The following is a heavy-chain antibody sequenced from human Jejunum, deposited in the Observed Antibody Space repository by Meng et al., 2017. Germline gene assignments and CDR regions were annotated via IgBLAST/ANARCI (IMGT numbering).Heavy chain of an antibody. CDR3: SRGAASGMYYLDY. Sequence: GGSLRLSCTGSGFTLGDYAVRWVRQAPGKGLEWISFIRSKAYGGTTENAASVKGRFTISRDDTESIAYLLMNSLKTDDTAVYYCSRGAASGMYYLDYWGQGIMVTVSS. CDR2: IRSKAYGGTT. CDR1: GFTLGDYA. D-gene: IGHD6-13*01. V-gene: IGHV3-49*04. J-gene: IGHJ4*02.